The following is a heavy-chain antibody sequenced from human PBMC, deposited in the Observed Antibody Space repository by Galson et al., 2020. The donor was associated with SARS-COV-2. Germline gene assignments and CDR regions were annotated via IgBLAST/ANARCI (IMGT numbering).Heavy chain of an antibody. Sequence: ASETLSLTRSVSRGFVRNNYWSWIRQAPGKDLEWIGYIYYSGTTYYNPSLSSRVTMSVDTSKNRFSLKLSSVTAADTATYYCARLVSSKLTGGPFYFDAWGQGILVTVSS. CDR1: RGFVRNNY. D-gene: IGHD3-9*01. J-gene: IGHJ4*02. V-gene: IGHV4-59*08. CDR2: IYYSGTT. CDR3: ARLVSSKLTGGPFYFDA.